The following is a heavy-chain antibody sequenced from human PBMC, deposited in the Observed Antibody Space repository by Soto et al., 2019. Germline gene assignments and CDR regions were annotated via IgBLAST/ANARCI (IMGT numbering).Heavy chain of an antibody. D-gene: IGHD2-21*01. CDR3: ASHSAGPFDY. CDR1: GFSFSRDV. J-gene: IGHJ4*02. Sequence: EVQLLESGGGLVQAGGSLRLSCAASGFSFSRDVMSWVRQAPGKGLEWVSLITGNGANTYYADSVKGRFTISRDNTKNTLFLQMNSLRAEDTAVYYCASHSAGPFDYWGQGTLVTVSS. CDR2: ITGNGANT. V-gene: IGHV3-23*01.